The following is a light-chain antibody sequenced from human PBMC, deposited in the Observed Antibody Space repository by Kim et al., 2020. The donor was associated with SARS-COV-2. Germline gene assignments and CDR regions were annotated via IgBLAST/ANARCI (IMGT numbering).Light chain of an antibody. CDR2: KVS. J-gene: IGKJ1*01. CDR1: QSLLHIDGDSY. Sequence: ASIPCRSSQSLLHIDGDSYLSWFQQRPGQSPRRLIYKVSKRDSGVPDRFSGSGSGTDFTLKISRVEAEDVGIYYCMQTTHWPPWTFGQGTKVDIK. CDR3: MQTTHWPPWT. V-gene: IGKV2-30*02.